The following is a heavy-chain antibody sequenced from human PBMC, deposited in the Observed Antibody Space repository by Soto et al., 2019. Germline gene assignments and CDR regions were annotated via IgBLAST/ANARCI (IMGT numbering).Heavy chain of an antibody. V-gene: IGHV1-24*01. CDR1: GYTLTELS. CDR2: FDPEDGET. Sequence: GASVKVSCKVSGYTLTELSMHWVRQAPGKGLEWMGGFDPEDGETIYAQKFQGRVTMTEDTSTDTAYMELSSLRSEDTAVYYCARVLRYFDWLPLQGGYYYGMDVWGQGTTVTVSS. J-gene: IGHJ6*02. CDR3: ARVLRYFDWLPLQGGYYYGMDV. D-gene: IGHD3-9*01.